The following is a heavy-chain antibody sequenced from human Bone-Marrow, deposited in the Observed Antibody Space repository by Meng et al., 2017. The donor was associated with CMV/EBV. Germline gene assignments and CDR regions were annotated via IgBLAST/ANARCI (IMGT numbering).Heavy chain of an antibody. CDR1: GFTFSDFS. J-gene: IGHJ6*02. D-gene: IGHD1-1*01. CDR3: ARLMYPTTGGYYYGMDV. V-gene: IGHV3-64*02. CDR2: INYSDDKR. Sequence: GGSLRLSCAASGFTFSDFSMHWVRQAPGKGLEYVSAINYSDDKRYYADSVKGRFSISRDISKNTLDLQMGSLRLDDMAVYYCARLMYPTTGGYYYGMDVWGQGTTVTVSS.